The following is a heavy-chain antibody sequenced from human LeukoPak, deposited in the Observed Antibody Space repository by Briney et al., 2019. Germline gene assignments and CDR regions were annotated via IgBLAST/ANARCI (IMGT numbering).Heavy chain of an antibody. CDR2: IYYSGST. D-gene: IGHD2-2*01. CDR1: GGSISTYY. Sequence: SETLSLTCTVSGGSISTYYWSWIRQPPGKGLEWIGYIYYSGSTNYNPSLKSRVTISVDTSKNQFSLKLSSVTAADTAVYYCARETYQLLSGDSHYYMDVWGKGTTVTVSS. CDR3: ARETYQLLSGDSHYYMDV. J-gene: IGHJ6*03. V-gene: IGHV4-59*01.